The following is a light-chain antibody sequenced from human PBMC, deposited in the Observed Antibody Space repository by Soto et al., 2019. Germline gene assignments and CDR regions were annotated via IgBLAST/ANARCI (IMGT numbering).Light chain of an antibody. J-gene: IGKJ4*01. CDR1: QSISSY. CDR2: GAS. V-gene: IGKV3-11*01. CDR3: QQRSNWPSLT. Sequence: ETVLTPSPAILSLSLGATATLSCSAGQSISSYLAWYQQKPGQAPRLLIYGASSRATGIPDRFSGSGSGTDFTLTISRLEPEDFAVYYCQQRSNWPSLTFGGGTKVDI.